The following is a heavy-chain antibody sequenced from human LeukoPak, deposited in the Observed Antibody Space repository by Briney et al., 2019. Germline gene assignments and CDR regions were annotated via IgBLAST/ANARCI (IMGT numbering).Heavy chain of an antibody. V-gene: IGHV3-23*01. CDR3: AKSRGSSSWYAGDY. D-gene: IGHD6-13*01. CDR1: GFTFSSYA. Sequence: GGSLRLSCAASGFTFSSYAMSWVRQAPGKGLGWVSAISGSGGSTYYADSVKGRFTISRDNSKNTLYLQMNSLRAEDTAVYYCAKSRGSSSWYAGDYWGQGTLVTVSS. CDR2: ISGSGGST. J-gene: IGHJ4*02.